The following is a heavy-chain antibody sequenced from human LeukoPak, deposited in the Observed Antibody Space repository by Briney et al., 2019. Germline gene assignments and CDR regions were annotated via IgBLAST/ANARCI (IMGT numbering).Heavy chain of an antibody. J-gene: IGHJ6*02. V-gene: IGHV4-31*03. D-gene: IGHD5-12*01. CDR3: ASSYSGQTAYGMDV. Sequence: PSETLSLTCTVSGVSISSGGYYWSWIRQHPGKGLEWIGYIYYSGSTYYNPSLKSRVTISVDTSKNQFSLKLSSVTAADTAVYYCASSYSGQTAYGMDVWGQGTTVTVSS. CDR1: GVSISSGGYY. CDR2: IYYSGST.